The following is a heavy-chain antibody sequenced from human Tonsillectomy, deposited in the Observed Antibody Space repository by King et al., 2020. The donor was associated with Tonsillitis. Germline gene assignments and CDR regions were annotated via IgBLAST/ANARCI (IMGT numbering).Heavy chain of an antibody. CDR3: ERGPYDYVWGSYQVRYLDY. CDR2: ISSGSSYI. Sequence: VQLVESGGGLVKPGGSLRLSCAASGFTFSNYTMNWVRQAPGKGLEWVSSISSGSSYIYYADSVKGRFSISRDNAKNSLYLQMNSLRAEDTAVYYCERGPYDYVWGSYQVRYLDYWGQGSLVTVSS. CDR1: GFTFSNYT. D-gene: IGHD3-16*02. J-gene: IGHJ4*02. V-gene: IGHV3-21*01.